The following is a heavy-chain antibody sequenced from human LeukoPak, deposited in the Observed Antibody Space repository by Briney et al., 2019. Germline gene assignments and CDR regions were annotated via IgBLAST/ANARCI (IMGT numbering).Heavy chain of an antibody. CDR2: ISFDETET. CDR3: AKDVGRPDWNAPFDAFDV. CDR1: GFAFRNSG. Sequence: PGGSLRLSCAASGFAFRNSGMHWVRPAPGKGLEWVAVISFDETETYYADFVRGRFTISRDNSNKKLHLQMNSLRPDDTAMYYCAKDVGRPDWNAPFDAFDVWGQGAMVAV. V-gene: IGHV3-30*18. D-gene: IGHD1-1*01. J-gene: IGHJ3*01.